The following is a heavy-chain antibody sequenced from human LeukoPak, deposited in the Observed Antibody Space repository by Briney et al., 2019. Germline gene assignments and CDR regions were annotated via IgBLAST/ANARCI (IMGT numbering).Heavy chain of an antibody. V-gene: IGHV4-39*07. J-gene: IGHJ4*02. Sequence: SETLSLTCTVSGGSISTNSYYWGWIRQPPGKGLEWIGTLYYSGSAYYNSSLKSRVTISADMSKNQFSLKLSSVTAADTAVYYCARLVHSSRGNYFDYWGQGTLVTVSS. CDR3: ARLVHSSRGNYFDY. CDR2: LYYSGSA. CDR1: GGSISTNSYY. D-gene: IGHD6-19*01.